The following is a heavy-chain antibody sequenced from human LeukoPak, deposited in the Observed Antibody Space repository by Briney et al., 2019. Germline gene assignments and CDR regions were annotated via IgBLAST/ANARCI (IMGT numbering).Heavy chain of an antibody. CDR3: ARVGPEVRGVITQIFDY. D-gene: IGHD3-10*01. Sequence: GGSLRLSCAASGFTFSEYYMNWIRQAPGKGLEWVAYISSSGSHINHADSVKGRFTISRDNAKNSLYLQMNSLRAEDTAVYYCARVGPEVRGVITQIFDYWGQGTLVTVSS. CDR1: GFTFSEYY. CDR2: ISSSGSHI. J-gene: IGHJ4*02. V-gene: IGHV3-11*03.